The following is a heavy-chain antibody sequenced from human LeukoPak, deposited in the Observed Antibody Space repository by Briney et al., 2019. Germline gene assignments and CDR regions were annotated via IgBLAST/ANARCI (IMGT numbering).Heavy chain of an antibody. V-gene: IGHV4-39*07. CDR1: GGSISSSSYY. CDR2: IYYIVST. CDR3: ARDLSGIAGYTYGRGIDY. D-gene: IGHD5-18*01. J-gene: IGHJ4*02. Sequence: SETLSLTCTVSGGSISSSSYYWGWIRQPPGKGLEWIGRIYYIVSTYYNPSLKSRVTISVDTSKNQFSLKLSSVTAADTAVYYCARDLSGIAGYTYGRGIDYWGQGTLVTVSS.